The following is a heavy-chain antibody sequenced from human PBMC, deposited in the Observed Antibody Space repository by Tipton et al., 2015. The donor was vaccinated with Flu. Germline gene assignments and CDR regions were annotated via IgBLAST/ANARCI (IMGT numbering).Heavy chain of an antibody. D-gene: IGHD4-17*01. Sequence: QLVQSGAEVKKPGESLKISCKGSGYSFNTYWIAWVHQMPGKSLEYMGSIYPSDSDTRYSPSFQGQVTMSADKSISAAYLQWNSLKTSDTAIYYCVRQANDGDYPDYWGQGTLVTVSS. CDR1: GYSFNTYW. CDR2: IYPSDSDT. V-gene: IGHV5-51*07. CDR3: VRQANDGDYPDY. J-gene: IGHJ4*02.